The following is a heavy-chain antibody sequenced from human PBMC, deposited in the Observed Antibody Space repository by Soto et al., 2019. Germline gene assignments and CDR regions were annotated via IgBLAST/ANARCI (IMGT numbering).Heavy chain of an antibody. V-gene: IGHV3-33*01. Sequence: QVQLVESGGGVVQPGRSLRLSCAASGFTFSSYGMHWVRQAPGKGLEWVAVIWYDGSNKYYADSVKGRFTISRDNSKNTLYRQMNSLRAGDTVVYHCARDRREGPLSYDYVWGSYEGGYYFDYWGQGTLVTVSS. CDR3: ARDRREGPLSYDYVWGSYEGGYYFDY. CDR1: GFTFSSYG. J-gene: IGHJ4*02. D-gene: IGHD3-16*01. CDR2: IWYDGSNK.